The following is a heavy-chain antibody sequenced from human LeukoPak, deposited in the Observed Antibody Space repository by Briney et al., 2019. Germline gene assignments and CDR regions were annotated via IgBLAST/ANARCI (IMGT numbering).Heavy chain of an antibody. CDR2: IIPIFGTA. D-gene: IGHD2-15*01. Sequence: ASVKVSCKASGGTFSSYAISWVRQAPGQGLEWMGGIIPIFGTANYAQKFQGRVTITADESTSTAYMELSSLRSEDTAVYYCAGVVAPTLIYWGQGTLVTVSS. J-gene: IGHJ4*02. CDR3: AGVVAPTLIY. V-gene: IGHV1-69*01. CDR1: GGTFSSYA.